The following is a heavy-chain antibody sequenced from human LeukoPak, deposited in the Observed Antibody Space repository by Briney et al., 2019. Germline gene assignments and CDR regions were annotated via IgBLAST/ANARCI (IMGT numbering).Heavy chain of an antibody. CDR3: ARGQRRLQDY. V-gene: IGHV4-61*01. Sequence: PSETLSLTCTVSGGSVSSDSYFWTWIRQPPGKGLEWIGYIYYSGSTNYNPFLKSRVTISLDTSKSQVSLKLSSVTAADTAVYYCARGQRRLQDYWGQGTLVTVSS. J-gene: IGHJ4*02. CDR2: IYYSGST. CDR1: GGSVSSDSYF.